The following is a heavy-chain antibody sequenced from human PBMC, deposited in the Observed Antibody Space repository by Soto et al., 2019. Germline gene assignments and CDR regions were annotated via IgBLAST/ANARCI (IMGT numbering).Heavy chain of an antibody. CDR1: GFSLSTSGVG. J-gene: IGHJ3*02. CDR2: IYWDDDK. V-gene: IGHV2-5*02. CDR3: SHRRGDYMRGSYRLADAFDI. Sequence: QITLKESGPTLVKPTQTLTLTCTFSGFSLSTSGVGVGWIRQPPGKALEWLALIYWDDDKRYSPSLRSRLNITKDTSKNQVVLTMTNMDPVDSATYYGSHRRGDYMRGSYRLADAFDIWGQGTTVTVSS. D-gene: IGHD3-16*02.